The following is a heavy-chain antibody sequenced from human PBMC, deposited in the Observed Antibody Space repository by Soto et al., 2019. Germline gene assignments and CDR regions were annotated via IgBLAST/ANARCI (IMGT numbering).Heavy chain of an antibody. V-gene: IGHV3-23*01. D-gene: IGHD3-3*01. CDR2: ISGSGGIT. CDR1: GFTFSSYA. CDR3: ARAAHYDFWSGYSDMDV. J-gene: IGHJ6*03. Sequence: EVQLLDSGGGLVQPGGSLRLSCATSGFTFSSYAMAWVRQAPGKGLEWVSAISGSGGITYHAASVKGRFSISRDNSRNMLYLQMNSLGAEDTAVYYCARAAHYDFWSGYSDMDVWGIGTTVTVSS.